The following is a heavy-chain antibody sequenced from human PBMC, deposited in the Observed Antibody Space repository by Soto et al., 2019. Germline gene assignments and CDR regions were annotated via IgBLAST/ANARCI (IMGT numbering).Heavy chain of an antibody. D-gene: IGHD6-19*01. J-gene: IGHJ4*02. CDR2: ISGSSDNT. CDR3: AKRGGEAVAGPFNY. CDR1: GFTFNKLG. Sequence: PGGSLRLSCAASGFTFNKLGMSWVRQAPGKGLEWVSVISGSSDNTYYADSVKGRFTISRDNSKNTLYLQMNSLRVEDTAVYYCAKRGGEAVAGPFNYWGQGTLVTVSS. V-gene: IGHV3-23*01.